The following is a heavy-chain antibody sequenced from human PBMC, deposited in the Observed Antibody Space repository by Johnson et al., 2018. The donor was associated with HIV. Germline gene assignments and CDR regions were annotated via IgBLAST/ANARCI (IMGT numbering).Heavy chain of an antibody. CDR3: ARDAGQWLDDAFDI. J-gene: IGHJ3*02. CDR2: IWYDGSNK. CDR1: GFTFSSYG. D-gene: IGHD6-19*01. Sequence: QVQLVESGGGVVQPGRSLRLSCAASGFTFSSYGMHWVRQAPGKGLEWVAVIWYDGSNKYYADSVKGRFTISRDNSKNTLYLQMNSLRAEDTAVYYCARDAGQWLDDAFDIWGQGTMVTVSS. V-gene: IGHV3-33*01.